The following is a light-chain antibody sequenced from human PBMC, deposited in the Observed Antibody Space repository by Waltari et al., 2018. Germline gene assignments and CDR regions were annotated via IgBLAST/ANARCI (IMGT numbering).Light chain of an antibody. J-gene: IGKJ5*01. Sequence: EVVLTQSPATLSLSPGERATLSCRASRSVSSYLAWYQQKPGQAPRLLIYDASNRATGIPARFSGRGAGTDFTLTISTLEPEDCAVDYCQQRSNWPPITFGQGTRLEIK. CDR2: DAS. CDR1: RSVSSY. CDR3: QQRSNWPPIT. V-gene: IGKV3-11*01.